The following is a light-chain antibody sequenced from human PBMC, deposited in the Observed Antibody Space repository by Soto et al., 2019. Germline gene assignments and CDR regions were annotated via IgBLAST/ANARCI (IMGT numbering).Light chain of an antibody. J-gene: IGLJ2*01. V-gene: IGLV2-8*01. CDR3: SSHAGSKNMV. Sequence: QSALTQHPSASGSPGQSVTISCTGTSSDVGGYNYVSWYQHHPGKAPKLMIYEVSKRPSGVPDRFSGSKSGNTASLTVSGLQADDEADYYCSSHAGSKNMVFGGGTQLTVL. CDR2: EVS. CDR1: SSDVGGYNY.